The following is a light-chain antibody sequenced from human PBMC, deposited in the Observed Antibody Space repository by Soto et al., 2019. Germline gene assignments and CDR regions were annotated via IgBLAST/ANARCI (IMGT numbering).Light chain of an antibody. V-gene: IGKV3-11*01. CDR2: DAS. CDR1: ESIGNY. J-gene: IGKJ4*01. CDR3: QWRSDWPPRLT. Sequence: EVVLTQSPATLSLSPGERATLSCRASESIGNYLAWYQQKLGQAPKLLIYDASHRAIGIPGRFSGDGSGTDFPLTISRLEPEDFAVYYCQWRSDWPPRLTFGGGTKVEIK.